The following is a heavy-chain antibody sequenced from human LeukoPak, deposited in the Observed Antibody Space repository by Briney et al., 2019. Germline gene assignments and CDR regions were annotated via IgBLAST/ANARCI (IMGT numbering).Heavy chain of an antibody. V-gene: IGHV4-59*11. CDR2: IYDSGSA. Sequence: PSETLSLTCTVSGVSINSHYWSWIRQPPGKGPEWIGFIYDSGSANYKSSLESRVTMTLDTSKNQFSLKLNSVTAADTAVYYCAGVLQNYYHLDVWGKGTTVTVSS. D-gene: IGHD3-3*01. CDR3: AGVLQNYYHLDV. J-gene: IGHJ6*03. CDR1: GVSINSHY.